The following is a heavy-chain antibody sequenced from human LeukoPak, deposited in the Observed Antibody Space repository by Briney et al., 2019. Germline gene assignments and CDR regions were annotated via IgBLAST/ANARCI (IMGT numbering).Heavy chain of an antibody. J-gene: IGHJ5*02. CDR3: ARDLERNSESGLDP. Sequence: QPGGSLRLSCVASGFTFSSYVMHWVRQAPGKGLEWVALISYDGNNNFYIDSVKGRFTISRDNSKNTLYLQMNSLRAEDTAVYYCARDLERNSESGLDPWGQGTLVTVSS. D-gene: IGHD1-26*01. V-gene: IGHV3-30*04. CDR1: GFTFSSYV. CDR2: ISYDGNNN.